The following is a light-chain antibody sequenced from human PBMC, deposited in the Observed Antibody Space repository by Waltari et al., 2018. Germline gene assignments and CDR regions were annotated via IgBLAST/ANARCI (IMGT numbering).Light chain of an antibody. V-gene: IGKV1-NL1*01. Sequence: IQMTQSPSSLSASVGDRVTITCRASQEIRSSLAWYQQKSGKAPQLLVYDGSRVKSGVPPRFSGSGSGTYYSLTISSLQPEDSATYYCQQYYTTPMTFGGATKVEIE. CDR1: QEIRSS. CDR3: QQYYTTPMT. J-gene: IGKJ4*01. CDR2: DGS.